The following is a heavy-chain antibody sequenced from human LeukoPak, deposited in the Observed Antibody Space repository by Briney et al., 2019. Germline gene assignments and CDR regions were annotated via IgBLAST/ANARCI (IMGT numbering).Heavy chain of an antibody. D-gene: IGHD3-16*02. V-gene: IGHV3-9*01. J-gene: IGHJ3*02. CDR3: AKDALRLGELSFSLGGAFDI. CDR2: ISWNSGSI. CDR1: GFTFDDYA. Sequence: GGSLRLSCAASGFTFDDYAMHWVRQAPGKGLEWVSGISWNSGSIGYADSVKGRFTISRDNAKNSLYLQMNSLRAEDTALYYCAKDALRLGELSFSLGGAFDIWGQGTMVTVSS.